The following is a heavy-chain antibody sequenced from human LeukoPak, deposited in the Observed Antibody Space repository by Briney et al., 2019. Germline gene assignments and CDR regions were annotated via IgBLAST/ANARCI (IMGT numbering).Heavy chain of an antibody. CDR2: IKQDGSEK. J-gene: IGHJ1*01. CDR3: AIPDLGYCSGGSCYGEYFQH. V-gene: IGHV3-7*03. D-gene: IGHD2-15*01. Sequence: PGGSLRLSCTASGFTFGDYAMSWVRQAPGKGMEWVANIKQDGSEKYYVDSVKGRFTISRDNDKNSLYLQMNSLRAEDTAVYYCAIPDLGYCSGGSCYGEYFQHWGQGTLVTVSS. CDR1: GFTFGDYA.